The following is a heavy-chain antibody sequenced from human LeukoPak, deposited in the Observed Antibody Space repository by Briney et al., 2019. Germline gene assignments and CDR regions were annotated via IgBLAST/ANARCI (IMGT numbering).Heavy chain of an antibody. V-gene: IGHV3-30*04. Sequence: AGGSLRLSCAASGFTFSRYGINWVGQAPGKEPAWVAFISYDENLRYHADFVEGRFTISRGNSKNTLYLQMSSLRPDDTAVYYCARGVDNSGWFVYWGQGTLVTVSS. CDR1: GFTFSRYG. CDR2: ISYDENLR. D-gene: IGHD3-22*01. CDR3: ARGVDNSGWFVY. J-gene: IGHJ5*01.